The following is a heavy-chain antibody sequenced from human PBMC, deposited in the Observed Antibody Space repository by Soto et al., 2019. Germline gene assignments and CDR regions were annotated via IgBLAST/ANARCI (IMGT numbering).Heavy chain of an antibody. V-gene: IGHV3-23*01. Sequence: EVQLLESGGGLVQPGGSLRLSCTVPGFTFSSYAMSWVRQAPGKGLVWVSTISGSGSSTYYADSVKGRFTISRDNSKNTRYLQMNSLRAEDMALYYCATNPGYRSVSVWGQGTLVIVSS. CDR2: ISGSGSST. J-gene: IGHJ4*02. CDR3: ATNPGYRSVSV. CDR1: GFTFSSYA. D-gene: IGHD6-19*01.